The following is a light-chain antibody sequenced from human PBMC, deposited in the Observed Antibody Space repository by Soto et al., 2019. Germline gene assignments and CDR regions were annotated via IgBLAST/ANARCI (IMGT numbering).Light chain of an antibody. Sequence: QSVLTQPPSASGSPGQSVTISCTGTSSDIGAYNYVSWYQQHPGKVPKLIIHEVTKRPSGVPDRFSASKSGNTASLTVSGLQAEDEADYYCSSHGGANNFYVFRTGTKLTVL. CDR2: EVT. J-gene: IGLJ1*01. CDR1: SSDIGAYNY. CDR3: SSHGGANNFYV. V-gene: IGLV2-8*01.